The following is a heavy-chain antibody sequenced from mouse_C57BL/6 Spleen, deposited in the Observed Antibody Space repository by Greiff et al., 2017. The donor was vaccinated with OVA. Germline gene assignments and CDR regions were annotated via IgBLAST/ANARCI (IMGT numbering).Heavy chain of an antibody. Sequence: QVQLKESGPELVKPGASVKISCKASGYAFSSSWMNWVKQRPGKGLEWIGRIYPGDGDTNYNGKFKGKATLTADKSSSTAYMQLSSLTSEDSAVYFCAREGVYGYDGFAYWGQGTLVTVSA. J-gene: IGHJ3*01. V-gene: IGHV1-82*01. D-gene: IGHD2-2*01. CDR2: IYPGDGDT. CDR3: AREGVYGYDGFAY. CDR1: GYAFSSSW.